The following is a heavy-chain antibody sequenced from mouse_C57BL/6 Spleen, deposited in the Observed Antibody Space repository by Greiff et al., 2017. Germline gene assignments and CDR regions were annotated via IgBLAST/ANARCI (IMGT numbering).Heavy chain of an antibody. V-gene: IGHV1-82*01. CDR2: IYPGDGDT. J-gene: IGHJ3*01. D-gene: IGHD2-4*01. Sequence: LQESGPELVKPGASVKISCKASGYAFSSSWMNWVKQRPGKGLEWIGRIYPGDGDTNYNGKFKGKATLTADKSSSTAYMQLSSLTSEDSAVYFCARDYYDYDLFAYWGQGTLVTVSA. CDR1: GYAFSSSW. CDR3: ARDYYDYDLFAY.